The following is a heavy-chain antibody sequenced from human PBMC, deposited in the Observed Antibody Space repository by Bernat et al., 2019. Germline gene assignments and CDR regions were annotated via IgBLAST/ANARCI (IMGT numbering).Heavy chain of an antibody. V-gene: IGHV1-3*01. J-gene: IGHJ5*02. D-gene: IGHD3-10*01. CDR1: GYTFTSYA. Sequence: QVQLVQSGAEVKKPGASVKVSCKASGYTFTSYAMHWVRQAPGQRLEWMGWINAGNGNTKYSQKFQGRVTITRDTSASTAYMELSSLRSEDTAVYYCARGLLLWFGELWGNWFDPWGQGTLVTVSS. CDR3: ARGLLLWFGELWGNWFDP. CDR2: INAGNGNT.